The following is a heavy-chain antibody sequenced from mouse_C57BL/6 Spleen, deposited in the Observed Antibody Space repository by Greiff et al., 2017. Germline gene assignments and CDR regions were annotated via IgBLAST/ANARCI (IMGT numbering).Heavy chain of an antibody. D-gene: IGHD2-4*01. Sequence: VQVVESGAELVRPGTSVKVSCKASGYAFTNYLIEWVKQRPGQGLEWIGVINPGSGGTNYNEKFKGKATLTADKSSSTAYMQLSSLTSEDSAVYFCARSYDYDPFAYWGQGTLVTVSA. J-gene: IGHJ3*01. CDR1: GYAFTNYL. V-gene: IGHV1-54*01. CDR3: ARSYDYDPFAY. CDR2: INPGSGGT.